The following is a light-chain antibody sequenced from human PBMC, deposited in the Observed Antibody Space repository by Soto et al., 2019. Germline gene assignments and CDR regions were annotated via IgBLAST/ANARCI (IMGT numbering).Light chain of an antibody. Sequence: QFALTQPASVSGSPGQSIAISCTGTSSDVGGYNYVAWYQQYPGKAPKLIIYDVGSRPSGVSNRFSGAQSGNTASLIISGLQAEDESDYYCTSYTSSGTLVFGGGTQLTV. CDR3: TSYTSSGTLV. V-gene: IGLV2-14*01. CDR1: SSDVGGYNY. J-gene: IGLJ2*01. CDR2: DVG.